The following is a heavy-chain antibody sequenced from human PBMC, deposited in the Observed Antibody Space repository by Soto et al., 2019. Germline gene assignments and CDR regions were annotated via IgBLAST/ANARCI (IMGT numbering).Heavy chain of an antibody. CDR3: ARGRVGATTAHAFDI. CDR1: GGTFSSYA. V-gene: IGHV1-69*01. J-gene: IGHJ3*02. Sequence: VKVSCKASGGTFSSYAISWVRQAPGQGLEWMGGIIPIFGTANYAQKFQGRVTITADESTSTAYMELSSLRSEDTAVYYCARGRVGATTAHAFDIWGQGTMVTVSS. CDR2: IIPIFGTA. D-gene: IGHD1-26*01.